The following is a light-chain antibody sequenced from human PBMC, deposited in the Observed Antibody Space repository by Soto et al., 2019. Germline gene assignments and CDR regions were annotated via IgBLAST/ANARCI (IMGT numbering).Light chain of an antibody. CDR1: ASDFGRYDY. V-gene: IGLV2-14*03. J-gene: IGLJ1*01. CDR2: EVS. CDR3: TSYISSSAFFV. Sequence: QSVLAQPASVSGSPGQSVTISCTVSASDFGRYDYVSWYQQYPGNTLKLLIYEVSHRPSGVSDRFSGSKSGDTASLTISGVQFQDEAIYYCTSYISSSAFFVFGTGTKVTLL.